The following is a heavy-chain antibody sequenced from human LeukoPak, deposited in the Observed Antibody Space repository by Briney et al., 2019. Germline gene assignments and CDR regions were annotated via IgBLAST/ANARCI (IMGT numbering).Heavy chain of an antibody. CDR3: ARVYYGSGSYYKGSDY. J-gene: IGHJ4*02. D-gene: IGHD3-10*01. Sequence: APVKVSCKASGYTFTSYGISWVRQAPGQGLEWMGWISAYNGNTNYAQKLQGRVTMTTDTSTSTAYMELRSLRSDDTAVYYCARVYYGSGSYYKGSDYWGQGTLVTVSS. CDR2: ISAYNGNT. V-gene: IGHV1-18*01. CDR1: GYTFTSYG.